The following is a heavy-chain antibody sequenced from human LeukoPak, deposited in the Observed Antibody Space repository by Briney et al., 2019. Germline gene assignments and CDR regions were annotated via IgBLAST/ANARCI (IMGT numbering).Heavy chain of an antibody. CDR1: GFTFSNFA. Sequence: GGSLRLSCAASGFTFSNFAVSWVRQAPGKGLEWVSTIVTSGGHTYNADPVKGRFTMSRDNSKNTLYLQMNSLRAEDTAVYYCARDRMVRYCSGASCLIDYWGQGTLVTVSS. CDR3: ARDRMVRYCSGASCLIDY. CDR2: IVTSGGHT. J-gene: IGHJ4*02. D-gene: IGHD2-15*01. V-gene: IGHV3-23*01.